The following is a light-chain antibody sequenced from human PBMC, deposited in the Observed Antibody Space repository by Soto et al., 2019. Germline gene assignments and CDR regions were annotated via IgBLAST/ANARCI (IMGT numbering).Light chain of an antibody. CDR2: EVR. J-gene: IGLJ2*01. CDR3: TLYTSRITHVV. V-gene: IGLV2-18*01. Sequence: QSALTQPPSVSGSPGQLVTISCTGSSSDIGSYNTVAWYQQSPGTAPKLMIYEVRNRPSGVPDRFSGSKSGNTASLTISGLQTEDEADYYCTLYTSRITHVVFGGGTKLTVL. CDR1: SSDIGSYNT.